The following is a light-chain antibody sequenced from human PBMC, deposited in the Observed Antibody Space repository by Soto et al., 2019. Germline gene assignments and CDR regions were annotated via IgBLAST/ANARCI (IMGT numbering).Light chain of an antibody. V-gene: IGLV2-14*01. CDR1: SSDVGGYDY. Sequence: QSVLPQPASVSGSPGQSITISCTGTSSDVGGYDYVSWYQQPPGKAPKLIIYDVSDRPSGVSSRFSGSKSGNTASLTISGLQDEDEADYYCISYSSSSAYVFGTGTKVTVL. J-gene: IGLJ1*01. CDR3: ISYSSSSAYV. CDR2: DVS.